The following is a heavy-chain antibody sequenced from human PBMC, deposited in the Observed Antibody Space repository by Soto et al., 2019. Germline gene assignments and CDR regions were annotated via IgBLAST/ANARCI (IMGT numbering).Heavy chain of an antibody. CDR1: GGSISSYY. V-gene: IGHV4-59*01. CDR3: GRGRCTNGVCYGVVAFDI. CDR2: IYYSGST. J-gene: IGHJ3*02. D-gene: IGHD2-8*01. Sequence: SETLSLTCTVSGGSISSYYWSWIRQPPGKGLEWIGYIYYSGSTNYNPSLKSRVTISVDTSKNQFSLKLGSVTAADTAVYYCGRGRCTNGVCYGVVAFDIWGKGKM.